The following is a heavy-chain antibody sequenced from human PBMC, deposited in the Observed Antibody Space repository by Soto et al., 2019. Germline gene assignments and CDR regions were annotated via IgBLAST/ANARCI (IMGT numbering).Heavy chain of an antibody. D-gene: IGHD3-10*01. CDR2: ISGSGGST. V-gene: IGHV3-23*01. CDR3: ATPLSYYYGSGSYPDNWFDP. J-gene: IGHJ5*02. Sequence: GGSLTLSCAASGFTFSSYAMSWVRQAPGKGLEWVSAISGSGGSTYYADSVKGRFTISRDNSKNTMYLQMNSLRAEDTAVYYCATPLSYYYGSGSYPDNWFDPWGQGTLVTVSS. CDR1: GFTFSSYA.